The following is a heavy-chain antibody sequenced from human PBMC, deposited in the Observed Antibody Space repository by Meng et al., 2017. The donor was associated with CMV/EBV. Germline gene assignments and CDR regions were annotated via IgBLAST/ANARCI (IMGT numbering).Heavy chain of an antibody. D-gene: IGHD2-2*02. CDR3: ARVSRVCSSTSCYIRYYFDY. V-gene: IGHV1-8*02. CDR2: MNPNGGNT. CDR1: GYTFIDFH. J-gene: IGHJ4*02. Sequence: ASVKVSCKTSGYTFIDFHMHWVRQAPGQGLEWMGWMNPNGGNTGYAQKFQGRVTMTRNTSISTAYMELSSLRSEDTAVYYCARVSRVCSSTSCYIRYYFDYWGQGTLVTVSS.